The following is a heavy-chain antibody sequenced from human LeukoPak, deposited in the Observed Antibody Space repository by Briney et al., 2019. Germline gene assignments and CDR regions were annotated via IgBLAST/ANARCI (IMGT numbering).Heavy chain of an antibody. Sequence: GGSLRLSCAASGFTFSNYRMHWVRQAPGKGLVWVSRINSDGSSTSYADSVKGRFTISRDNAKNTLYLQMNSLRAEDTAVYYCASRKPTGHDRSGFSRSGNNCFDLWGQGTPVTVSS. J-gene: IGHJ5*02. V-gene: IGHV3-74*01. D-gene: IGHD3-22*01. CDR1: GFTFSNYR. CDR3: ASRKPTGHDRSGFSRSGNNCFDL. CDR2: INSDGSST.